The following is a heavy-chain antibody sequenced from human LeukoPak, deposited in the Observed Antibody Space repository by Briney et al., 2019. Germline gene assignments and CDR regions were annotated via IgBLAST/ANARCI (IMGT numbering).Heavy chain of an antibody. CDR2: INHSGSI. J-gene: IGHJ4*02. CDR1: GGSFSGYY. D-gene: IGHD3-22*01. V-gene: IGHV4-34*01. Sequence: SETLSLTCAVYGGSFSGYYWSWIRQPPGKGLEWIGEINHSGSINYNPSLKSRVTISVDTSKNQFSLKLSSVTAADTAVYYCARGKPYDSSGYYPLRPYYFDYWGQGTLVTVSS. CDR3: ARGKPYDSSGYYPLRPYYFDY.